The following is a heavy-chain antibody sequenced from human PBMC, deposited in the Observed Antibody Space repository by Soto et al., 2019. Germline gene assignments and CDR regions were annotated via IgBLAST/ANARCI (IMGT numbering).Heavy chain of an antibody. V-gene: IGHV4-39*07. Sequence: SETLSLTCTVSGGSISSSSYYWGWIRQPPGKGLEWIGSIYYSGSTNYNPSLKSRVTIAVDTSKNQFSLKLSSVIAADTAVYYCARLEGPRFYYDSSGYHLLYYYYGMDVWGQGTTVTVSS. J-gene: IGHJ6*02. D-gene: IGHD3-22*01. CDR1: GGSISSSSYY. CDR3: ARLEGPRFYYDSSGYHLLYYYYGMDV. CDR2: IYYSGST.